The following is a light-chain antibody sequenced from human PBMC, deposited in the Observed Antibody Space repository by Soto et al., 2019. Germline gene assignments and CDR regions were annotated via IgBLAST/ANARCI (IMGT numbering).Light chain of an antibody. Sequence: TQSPATLSVSTGERATLSCRAIQSVSSNLAWYQQKPGQAPRLLIYGASTRATGIPARFSGSGSGTEFTLTISNLQSEDFAVYYCQQYYNGSAITFGQGTRVEIK. J-gene: IGKJ5*01. CDR1: QSVSSN. V-gene: IGKV3D-15*01. CDR3: QQYYNGSAIT. CDR2: GAS.